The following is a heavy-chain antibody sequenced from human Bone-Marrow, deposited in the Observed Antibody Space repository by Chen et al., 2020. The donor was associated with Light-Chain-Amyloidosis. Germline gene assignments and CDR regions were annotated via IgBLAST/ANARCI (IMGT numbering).Heavy chain of an antibody. V-gene: IGHV4-34*01. D-gene: IGHD1-1*01. CDR2: INDSGTP. CDR3: ARDPPTTEGASDAFDI. CDR1: GGSFSVSS. Sequence: QVQLHRWAAGLLRPSETLFLPSGVYGGSFSVSSLGWIRQPPGKGLEWIGEINDSGTPNYSPSLKNRFTISVDMSKNQFFLKLTSVTAADTAVYYCARDPPTTEGASDAFDIWGQGTMVTVSS. J-gene: IGHJ3*02.